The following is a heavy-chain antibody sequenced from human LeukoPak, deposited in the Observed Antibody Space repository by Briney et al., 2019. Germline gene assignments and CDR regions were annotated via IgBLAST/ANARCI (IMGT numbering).Heavy chain of an antibody. CDR1: RGSISSGNYY. V-gene: IGHV4-61*02. J-gene: IGHJ5*02. Sequence: SQTLSLTCTVSRGSISSGNYYWSWIRQPAGKGLEWIGRFHTRGSTNYNPSLKSRVIISVDTSKNQFSLKLNSVTAADTAVYYCARSGSGSYYRRFDPWGQGTLATVSS. CDR2: FHTRGST. D-gene: IGHD3-10*01. CDR3: ARSGSGSYYRRFDP.